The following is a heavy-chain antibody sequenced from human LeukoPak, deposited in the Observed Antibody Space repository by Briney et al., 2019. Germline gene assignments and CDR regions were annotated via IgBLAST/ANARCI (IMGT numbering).Heavy chain of an antibody. D-gene: IGHD3-9*01. Sequence: PSETLSLTCTVPGGSISSYYWSWIRQPPGKGLEWIGYIYYSGSTNYNPSLKSRVTISVDTSKNQFSLKLSSVTAADTAVYYCARGEGLRYFDWSPYYFDYWGQGTLVTVSS. CDR3: ARGEGLRYFDWSPYYFDY. CDR2: IYYSGST. J-gene: IGHJ4*02. CDR1: GGSISSYY. V-gene: IGHV4-59*01.